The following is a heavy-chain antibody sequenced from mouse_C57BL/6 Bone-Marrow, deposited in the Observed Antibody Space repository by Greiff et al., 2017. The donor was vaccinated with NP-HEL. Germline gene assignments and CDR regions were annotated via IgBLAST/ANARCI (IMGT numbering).Heavy chain of an antibody. D-gene: IGHD3-1*01. J-gene: IGHJ2*01. V-gene: IGHV1-64*01. CDR1: GYTFTSYW. CDR3: ARYRANLAIDY. CDR2: IHPNSGST. Sequence: QVQLQQPGAELVKPGASVKLSCKASGYTFTSYWMHWVKQRPGQGLEWIGMIHPNSGSTNYNEKFKSKATLTVDKASSTAYMQLSSLTSEDSAVYYCARYRANLAIDYWGQGTTLTVSS.